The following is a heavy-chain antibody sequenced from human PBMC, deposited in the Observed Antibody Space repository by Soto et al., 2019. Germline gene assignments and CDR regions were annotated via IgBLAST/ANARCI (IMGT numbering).Heavy chain of an antibody. CDR1: GFTFRSFE. D-gene: IGHD1-1*01. CDR3: ARLAGHDLDY. Sequence: GGSLRLSCAASGFTFRSFEMDWVRQTPGKGLEWVSYISSSGSTLSYADSVKGRFTISRDNAQNSLHLQMNSLRAEDTAVYYCARLAGHDLDYWGQGTLVTVSS. V-gene: IGHV3-48*03. J-gene: IGHJ4*02. CDR2: ISSSGSTL.